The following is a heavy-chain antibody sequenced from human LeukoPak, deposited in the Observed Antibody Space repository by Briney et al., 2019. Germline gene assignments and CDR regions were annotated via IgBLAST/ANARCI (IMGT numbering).Heavy chain of an antibody. V-gene: IGHV3-30*18. CDR2: ISYDGSNK. CDR1: GFTFSSYG. D-gene: IGHD4-17*01. Sequence: PGGSLRLSCAASGFTFSSYGMHWVRQAPGKGLEWVAVISYDGSNKYYADSVKGRFTISRDNSKNTLYLQMNSLRAEDTAVYYCAKDQDYGDYGGHDYWGQGTLVTVSS. CDR3: AKDQDYGDYGGHDY. J-gene: IGHJ4*02.